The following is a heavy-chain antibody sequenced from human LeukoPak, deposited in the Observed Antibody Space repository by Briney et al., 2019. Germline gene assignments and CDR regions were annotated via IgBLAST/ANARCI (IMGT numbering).Heavy chain of an antibody. CDR3: ARGKIAASN. J-gene: IGHJ4*02. CDR1: GFMFSSNW. Sequence: GGSLRLSCAASGFMFSSNWMSWVRLAPGKGLEWVANIKQDGSEKYYVDSVKGRFTISRDNAKNSLYLQMNSLRAEDTAVYYCARGKIAASNWGQGTLVTVSS. D-gene: IGHD6-25*01. CDR2: IKQDGSEK. V-gene: IGHV3-7*03.